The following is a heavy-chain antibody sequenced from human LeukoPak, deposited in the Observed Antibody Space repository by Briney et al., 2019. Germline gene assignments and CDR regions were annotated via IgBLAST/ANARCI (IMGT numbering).Heavy chain of an antibody. CDR2: IYHSGGT. Sequence: PSETLSLTCAVSGGSISSSTNWWSWVRQPPGKGLEWIGEIYHSGGTNYNPSLKSRITISVDKSQNQFSLKVNSLTAADTAVYYCATNGYYCMDVWGKGTTVTVSS. D-gene: IGHD2-8*01. J-gene: IGHJ6*03. CDR3: ATNGYYCMDV. V-gene: IGHV4-4*02. CDR1: GGSISSSTNW.